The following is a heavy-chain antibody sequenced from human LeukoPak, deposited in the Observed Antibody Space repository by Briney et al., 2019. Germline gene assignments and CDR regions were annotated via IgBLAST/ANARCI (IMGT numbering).Heavy chain of an antibody. Sequence: SETLSLTCAVDGGSFSGYYWSWNRQPPGKGLEWIGEINHSGSTNYNPSLKSRVTISVDTSKNQFSLKLSSVTAADTAVYYCARIPGIAVAGTPYYFDYWGQGTLVTVSS. CDR1: GGSFSGYY. D-gene: IGHD6-19*01. J-gene: IGHJ4*02. CDR3: ARIPGIAVAGTPYYFDY. CDR2: INHSGST. V-gene: IGHV4-34*01.